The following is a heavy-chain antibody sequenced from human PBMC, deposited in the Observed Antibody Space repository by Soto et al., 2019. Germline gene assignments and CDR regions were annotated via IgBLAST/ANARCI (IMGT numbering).Heavy chain of an antibody. V-gene: IGHV3-30*18. CDR2: ISYDGSNK. Sequence: WGSLRLSCAASGFTFSSYGMHWVRQAPGKGLEWVAVISYDGSNKYYADSVKGRFTISRDNSKNTLYLQMNSLRAEDTAVYYCAKDMYYYDSSGYYPIDYWGQGTLVTVSS. CDR1: GFTFSSYG. D-gene: IGHD3-22*01. CDR3: AKDMYYYDSSGYYPIDY. J-gene: IGHJ4*02.